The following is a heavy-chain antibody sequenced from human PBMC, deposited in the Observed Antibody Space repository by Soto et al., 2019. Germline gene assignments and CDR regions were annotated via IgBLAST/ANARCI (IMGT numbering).Heavy chain of an antibody. D-gene: IGHD3-22*01. CDR3: AKALSSRVVISTCFDY. CDR2: ISYDGRSK. Sequence: QVQLVESGGGVVQPGRSLRLTCAASGFTFSSYAMHWVRQAPGKGLEWVAVISYDGRSKYYADSIKGRFTISSDNSTNTLDLQMTDRSPEDSAVYYCAKALSSRVVISTCFDYWGQGTLVTVSS. J-gene: IGHJ4*02. CDR1: GFTFSSYA. V-gene: IGHV3-30*18.